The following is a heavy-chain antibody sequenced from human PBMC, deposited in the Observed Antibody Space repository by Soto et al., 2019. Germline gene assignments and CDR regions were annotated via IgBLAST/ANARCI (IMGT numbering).Heavy chain of an antibody. CDR3: ARFPGGAPWEVPLDY. CDR2: ISSSSSYT. V-gene: IGHV3-11*06. D-gene: IGHD2-21*01. Sequence: GGSLRLSCAASGFTFSDYYMSWIRQAPGKGLEWVSYISSSSSYTNYADSVKGRFTISRDNAKNSLYLQMNSLRAEDTAVYYCARFPGGAPWEVPLDYWGQGTLVTVYS. J-gene: IGHJ4*02. CDR1: GFTFSDYY.